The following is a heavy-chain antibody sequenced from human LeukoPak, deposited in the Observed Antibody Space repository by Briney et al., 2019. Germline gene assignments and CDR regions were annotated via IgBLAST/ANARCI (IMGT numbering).Heavy chain of an antibody. J-gene: IGHJ3*02. V-gene: IGHV4-30-2*01. CDR1: GGSISSGGYS. D-gene: IGHD3-10*01. CDR3: ARDTWVRGFFDAFDI. CDR2: IYHSGST. Sequence: SETLSLTCAVSGGSISSGGYSWSWIRQPPGKGLEWIGYIYHSGSTYYNPSLKSRVTISVDRSKNQFSLKLSSVTAADTAVYYCARDTWVRGFFDAFDIWGQGTMVTVSS.